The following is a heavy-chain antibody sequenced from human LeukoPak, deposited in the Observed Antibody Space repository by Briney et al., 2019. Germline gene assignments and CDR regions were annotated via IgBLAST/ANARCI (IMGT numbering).Heavy chain of an antibody. CDR1: GRSDNNSPYY. CDR2: IYYSGST. J-gene: IGHJ4*02. V-gene: IGHV4-39*01. Sequence: PSETVSRTRTVSGRSDNNSPYYWRWIRQPPGEGVEWIANIYYSGSTYYNPSLNTRLNISVHTSKNQVSLKLSSVPPAHTAVYYCARGDSSGWRLGFDYWGQGTLVTVSS. CDR3: ARGDSSGWRLGFDY. D-gene: IGHD6-19*01.